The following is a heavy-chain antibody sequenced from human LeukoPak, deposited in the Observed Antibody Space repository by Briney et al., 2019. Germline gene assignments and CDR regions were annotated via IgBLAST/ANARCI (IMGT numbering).Heavy chain of an antibody. CDR1: GGSFSGYY. D-gene: IGHD5-12*01. CDR2: INHSGST. V-gene: IGHV4-34*01. CDR3: ARYNIVATIGFDY. Sequence: PSETLSLTCAVYGGSFSGYYWSWIRQPPGKGLEWIGEINHSGSTNYNPSLKSRGTISVDTSKNQFSLKLSSVTAADTAVYYCARYNIVATIGFDYWGQGTLVTVSS. J-gene: IGHJ4*02.